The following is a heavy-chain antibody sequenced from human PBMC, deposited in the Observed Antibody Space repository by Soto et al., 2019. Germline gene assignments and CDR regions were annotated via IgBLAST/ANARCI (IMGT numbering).Heavy chain of an antibody. CDR1: GFTFSSYA. V-gene: IGHV3-23*01. J-gene: IGHJ4*01. CDR3: AIPSRQYCSGSYWESYLVYFDY. Sequence: GGSLTLSCAASGFTFSSYAMSWVRQAPGKGLEWVSAISGSGGSKYYADPVKGRFTISRDNSKNTLYLQMNSLRAEATAVYYGAIPSRQYCSGSYWESYLVYFDYRGHVTLFTLS. D-gene: IGHD3-10*01. CDR2: ISGSGGSK.